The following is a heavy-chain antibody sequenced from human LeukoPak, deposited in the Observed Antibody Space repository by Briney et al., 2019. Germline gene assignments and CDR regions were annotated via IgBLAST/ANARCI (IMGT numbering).Heavy chain of an antibody. V-gene: IGHV3-23*01. CDR2: ISSSGSGGNT. Sequence: PGGSLRLSCAAPGVNLGSYAMSWARQAPGKGLEWVSGISSSGSGGNTYYADSVKGRFTISRGSAKNTLFLHMNTLRAEDTAIYYCAKDRTVGASYWYFDLWGRGTLVTVSS. J-gene: IGHJ2*01. D-gene: IGHD1-26*01. CDR3: AKDRTVGASYWYFDL. CDR1: GVNLGSYA.